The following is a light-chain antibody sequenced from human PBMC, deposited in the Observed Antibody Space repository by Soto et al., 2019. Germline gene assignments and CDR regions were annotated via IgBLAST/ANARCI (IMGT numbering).Light chain of an antibody. J-gene: IGKJ1*01. CDR2: GAS. Sequence: ETVLTQSPATLSASPGERVTLSCRATQSVTSNLAWYQQKPGQAPRLLIYGASTRPTGIPDRFSGCGSETDLTLTISRLEHEDVAVYYWQQNWRPSTFGQGTKVDIK. CDR1: QSVTSN. CDR3: QQNWRPST. V-gene: IGKV3D-15*01.